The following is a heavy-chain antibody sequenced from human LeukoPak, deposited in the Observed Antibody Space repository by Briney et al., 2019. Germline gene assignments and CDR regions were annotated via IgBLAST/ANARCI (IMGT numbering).Heavy chain of an antibody. J-gene: IGHJ6*02. CDR1: GFTFSSYA. D-gene: IGHD3-16*02. CDR3: ARAIEDYYYYYGMDV. V-gene: IGHV3-64*01. Sequence: GGPLRLSCAASGFTFSSYAMHWVRQAPGKGLEYVSAISSNGGSTYYANSVKGRFTISRDNSKNMLYLQMGSLRAEDMAVYYCARAIEDYYYYYGMDVWGQGTTVTVSS. CDR2: ISSNGGST.